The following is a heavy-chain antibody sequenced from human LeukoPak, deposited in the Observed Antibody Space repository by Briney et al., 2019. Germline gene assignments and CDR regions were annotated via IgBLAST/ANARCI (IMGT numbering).Heavy chain of an antibody. Sequence: ASVKVSCKASGYTFTSYYMHWVRQAPGQGLEWMGIINPSGGSTSYAQKFQGRVTITADKSTSTAYMELSSLRSEDTAVYYCARDLGDGYDLVDDYWGQGTLVTVSS. CDR2: INPSGGST. V-gene: IGHV1-46*01. J-gene: IGHJ4*02. CDR3: ARDLGDGYDLVDDY. D-gene: IGHD5-24*01. CDR1: GYTFTSYY.